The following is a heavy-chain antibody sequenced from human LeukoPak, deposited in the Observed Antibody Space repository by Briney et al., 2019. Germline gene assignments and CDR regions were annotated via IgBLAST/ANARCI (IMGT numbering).Heavy chain of an antibody. D-gene: IGHD3-3*01. CDR1: GFTFSSYS. CDR2: FSSSNSCI. V-gene: IGHV3-21*01. CDR3: ARDAPRATIFGVVIIVDYMDV. Sequence: GGSLRLSCAASGFTFSSYSMNWVRQAPGNGLDWVSSFSSSNSCIYYADSVKGRFTISRDNAKNSLYLQMNSLRAEDTAVYYCARDAPRATIFGVVIIVDYMDVWGKGTTVTVSS. J-gene: IGHJ6*03.